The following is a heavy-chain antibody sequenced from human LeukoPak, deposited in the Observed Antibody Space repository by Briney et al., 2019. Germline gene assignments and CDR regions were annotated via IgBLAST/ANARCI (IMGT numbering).Heavy chain of an antibody. CDR2: INHSGST. V-gene: IGHV4-34*01. Sequence: SETLSLTCAVYVGSFSGYYWSWIRQPPGKGLEWIGEINHSGSTNYNPSLKSRVTISVDTSKNQFSLKLSSVTAADTAVYYCARGHGRRYWYFDLWGRGTLVTVSS. CDR1: VGSFSGYY. J-gene: IGHJ2*01. CDR3: ARGHGRRYWYFDL. D-gene: IGHD4-17*01.